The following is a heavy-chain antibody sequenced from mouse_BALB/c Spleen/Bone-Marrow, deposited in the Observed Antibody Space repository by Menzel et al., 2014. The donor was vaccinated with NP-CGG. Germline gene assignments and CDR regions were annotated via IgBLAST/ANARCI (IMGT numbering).Heavy chain of an antibody. CDR3: AREARTGAWFTY. J-gene: IGHJ3*01. CDR1: GYTFTSYT. D-gene: IGHD4-1*01. CDR2: INPSSGYT. V-gene: IGHV1-4*02. Sequence: VQVVESGAELARPGASVKMSCKASGYTFTSYTIQWVKQRPGQGLEWIGYINPSSGYTDYNQKFKDETTLTADKSSNTAYMQLTSLTSEDSAVYSCAREARTGAWFTYWGQGTLVTVSA.